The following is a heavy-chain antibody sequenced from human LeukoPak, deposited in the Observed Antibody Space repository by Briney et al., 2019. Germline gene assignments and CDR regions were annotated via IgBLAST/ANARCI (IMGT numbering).Heavy chain of an antibody. CDR3: AKGTGYSSSWHVDSGFDI. Sequence: GGSLRLSCAASGFTFDDYAMHWVRQAPGKGLEWVSGISWNSGSIGYADSVKGQFTISRDNAKDSLYLQMNSLRAEDMALYYCAKGTGYSSSWHVDSGFDIWGQGTMVTVSS. V-gene: IGHV3-9*03. CDR1: GFTFDDYA. D-gene: IGHD6-13*01. CDR2: ISWNSGSI. J-gene: IGHJ3*02.